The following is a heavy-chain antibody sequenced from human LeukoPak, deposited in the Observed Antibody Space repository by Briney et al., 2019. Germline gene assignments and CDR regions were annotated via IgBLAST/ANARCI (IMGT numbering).Heavy chain of an antibody. CDR3: ARVRARITMIVVVTDNWFDP. J-gene: IGHJ5*02. V-gene: IGHV4-34*01. D-gene: IGHD3-22*01. CDR1: GGSFSGYY. Sequence: SETLSLACAVYGGSFSGYYWSWIRQPPGKGLEWIGEINHSGSTNYNPSLKSRVTISVDTSKNQFSLKLSSVTAADTAVYYCARVRARITMIVVVTDNWFDPWGQGTPVTVSS. CDR2: INHSGST.